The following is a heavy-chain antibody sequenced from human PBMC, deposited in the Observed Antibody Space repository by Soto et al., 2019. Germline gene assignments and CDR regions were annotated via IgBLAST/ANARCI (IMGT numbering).Heavy chain of an antibody. V-gene: IGHV3-23*01. D-gene: IGHD2-2*01. Sequence: EVQLLESGGGLVQPGGSLRLSCAASGFSFNNYAMNWVRQAPGQGLEWVSTISDSGSTYYADSVKGRFTISRDNSKNTLYLQMKSLRAEDTAVYFCAKDVGGHYCTPTSCLYFFHSWGREPWSPSPQ. CDR3: AKDVGGHYCTPTSCLYFFHS. CDR1: GFSFNNYA. CDR2: ISDSGST. J-gene: IGHJ4*02.